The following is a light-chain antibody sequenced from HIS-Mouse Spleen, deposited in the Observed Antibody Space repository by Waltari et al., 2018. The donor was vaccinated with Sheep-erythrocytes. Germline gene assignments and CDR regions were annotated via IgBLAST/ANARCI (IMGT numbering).Light chain of an antibody. CDR3: QSADSSGTYVV. V-gene: IGLV3-25*03. CDR1: ALPKQY. CDR2: KDS. Sequence: SYELTQPPSVSVSPGQTARITCSGDALPKQYAYWYQQKPGQAPVRVINKDSERPSGIPDRFAGSSSGTTVTLTISGVQAEDEADYYCQSADSSGTYVVFGGGTKLTVL. J-gene: IGLJ2*01.